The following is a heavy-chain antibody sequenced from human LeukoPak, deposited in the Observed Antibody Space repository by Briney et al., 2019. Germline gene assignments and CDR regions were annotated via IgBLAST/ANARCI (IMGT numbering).Heavy chain of an antibody. CDR2: ISYDGSNK. Sequence: GGSLGLSCAASGFTFSSYAMHWVRQAPGKGLEWVAVISYDGSNKYYADSVKGRFTISRDKSKNTLYLQMNSLRAEDTAVYYCARDFRAYYDFWSGYENIDYWGQGTLVTVSS. J-gene: IGHJ4*02. CDR1: GFTFSSYA. V-gene: IGHV3-30-3*01. D-gene: IGHD3-3*01. CDR3: ARDFRAYYDFWSGYENIDY.